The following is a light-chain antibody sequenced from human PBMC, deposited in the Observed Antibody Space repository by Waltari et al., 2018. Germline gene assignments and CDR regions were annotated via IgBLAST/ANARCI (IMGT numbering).Light chain of an antibody. CDR3: ETGGHGTWV. CDR1: SGHSSNA. J-gene: IGLJ3*02. CDR2: VNSDGSH. V-gene: IGLV4-69*01. Sequence: QLVLTQSPSASASLGASVKLTCTLTSGHSSNAIAWLQNQPEQGPRYLMKVNSDGSHSKGDDTPDRFSGSSSGAERYLTISNLQPEDEADYYCETGGHGTWVFGGGTKVTVL.